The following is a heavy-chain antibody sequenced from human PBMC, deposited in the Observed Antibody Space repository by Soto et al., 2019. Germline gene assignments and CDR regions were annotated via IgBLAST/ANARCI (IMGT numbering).Heavy chain of an antibody. V-gene: IGHV2-5*02. CDR2: IYWDDDK. D-gene: IGHD1-26*01. J-gene: IGHJ6*02. CDR1: GFSLTTSGVG. CDR3: AHRRRGSPPGARDV. Sequence: QITLKESGPTLVKPTQTLTLTCTFSGFSLTTSGVGVGWLRQPPGKALEWLAFIYWDDDKRYSPSLKTTRAITKHSSKNQLGLTMTNMDPVDTATYYGAHRRRGSPPGARDVWGQASTVTAYS.